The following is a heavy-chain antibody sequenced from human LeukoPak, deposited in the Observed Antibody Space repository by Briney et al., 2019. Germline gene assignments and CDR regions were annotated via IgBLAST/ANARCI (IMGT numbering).Heavy chain of an antibody. CDR3: AKDKGVGSGWYNSAFEI. Sequence: PGGSLRLSCAASGFTFSTYAMSWVRQAPGKGLEWVSGISGSGGDTYYADSVKGRFTISRDNSKNTLYLQMNSLRAEDTAVYYFAKDKGVGSGWYNSAFEIWGQGTMVTVSS. CDR1: GFTFSTYA. CDR2: ISGSGGDT. J-gene: IGHJ3*02. D-gene: IGHD6-19*01. V-gene: IGHV3-23*01.